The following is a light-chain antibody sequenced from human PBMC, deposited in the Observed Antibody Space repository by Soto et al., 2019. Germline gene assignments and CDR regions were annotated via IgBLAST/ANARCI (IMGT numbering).Light chain of an antibody. V-gene: IGKV3-11*01. CDR1: QSISTY. Sequence: EIVLTQSPATLSLSPGERATLSCRASQSISTYLAWYQQKPGQPPRLLIFDASHRATGIPARFSGSGSGTDFTLIISSLEPEDSAVYYCQQRTNRFSFGPGAKVEIK. CDR2: DAS. J-gene: IGKJ3*01. CDR3: QQRTNRFS.